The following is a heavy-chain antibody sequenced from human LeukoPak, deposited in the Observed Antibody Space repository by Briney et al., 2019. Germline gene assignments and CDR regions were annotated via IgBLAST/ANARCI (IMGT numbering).Heavy chain of an antibody. V-gene: IGHV4-4*08. J-gene: IGHJ4*02. D-gene: IGHD3-22*01. CDR2: IFSRGNN. CDR1: GGSIHNYY. CDR3: ARVGDTSSYYYFLDF. Sequence: PSETLSLTCAVSGGSIHNYYWSWLRQPPGKGREGIGYIFSRGNNNYKPSLQSRVTISVDTSKSQFVLKLRSVTAADTAVYYCARVGDTSSYYYFLDFWGQGTLVTVSS.